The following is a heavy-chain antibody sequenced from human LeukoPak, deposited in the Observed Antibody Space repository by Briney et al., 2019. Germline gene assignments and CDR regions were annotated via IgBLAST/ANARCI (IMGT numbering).Heavy chain of an antibody. V-gene: IGHV3-23*01. CDR1: GFTFSSYA. D-gene: IGHD1-26*01. J-gene: IGHJ4*02. CDR2: ISGSGGST. Sequence: GGSLRLSCAASGFTFSSYAMSWVRQAPGKGLEWVSAISGSGGSTYYADSVKGRFTISRDNSKNTPYLQMNSLRAEDTAVYYCAKNREIVGTFDYWGQGTLVTVSS. CDR3: AKNREIVGTFDY.